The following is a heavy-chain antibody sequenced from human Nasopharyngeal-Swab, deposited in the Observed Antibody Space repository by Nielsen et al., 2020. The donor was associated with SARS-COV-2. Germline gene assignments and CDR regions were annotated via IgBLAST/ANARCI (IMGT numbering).Heavy chain of an antibody. CDR2: ISSSSSYI. CDR3: AGVGGHSRGAFDI. CDR1: GFTFSSYS. D-gene: IGHD1-26*01. Sequence: GESLKISCAASGFTFSSYSMNWVRQAPGKGLEWVSSISSSSSYIYYADSVKGRFTISRDNAKNSLYLQMNSLRAEDTAVYYCAGVGGHSRGAFDIWGQGTMVTVSS. J-gene: IGHJ3*02. V-gene: IGHV3-21*01.